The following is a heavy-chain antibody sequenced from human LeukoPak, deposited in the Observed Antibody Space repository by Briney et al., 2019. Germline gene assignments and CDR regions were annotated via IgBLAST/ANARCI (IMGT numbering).Heavy chain of an antibody. D-gene: IGHD2-8*01. Sequence: GGSLRLSCAASGFTFSSYAMHWVRQAPGKGLEYVSAISSNGGSTYYANSVKGRFTISRDNSKNTLYLQMNSLRAEDTAVYYCARDQRYCTNGVCYLGYYFDYWGQGTLVTVSS. V-gene: IGHV3-64*01. CDR3: ARDQRYCTNGVCYLGYYFDY. J-gene: IGHJ4*02. CDR2: ISSNGGST. CDR1: GFTFSSYA.